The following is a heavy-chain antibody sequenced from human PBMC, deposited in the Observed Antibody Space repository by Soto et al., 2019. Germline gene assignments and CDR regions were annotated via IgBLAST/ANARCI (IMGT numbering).Heavy chain of an antibody. D-gene: IGHD3-9*01. CDR3: ARVDYDNLTEYWYFDL. CDR2: ISTYNGNT. J-gene: IGHJ2*01. V-gene: IGHV1-18*01. CDR1: GYTFTSYG. Sequence: QVQLVQSGAEVKKPGASVKVSCKASGYTFTSYGISWVRQAPGQGLEWMGWISTYNGNTNYAQKLQGRVTMTTDTSTSTAYMEQRSLRSDDTAVYYCARVDYDNLTEYWYFDLWGRGTLVTVSS.